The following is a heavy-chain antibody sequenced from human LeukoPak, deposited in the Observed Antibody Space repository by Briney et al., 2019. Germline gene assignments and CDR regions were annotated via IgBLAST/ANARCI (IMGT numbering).Heavy chain of an antibody. CDR3: AKSPKGYYYDSSGYSYFDY. D-gene: IGHD3-22*01. Sequence: GGSLRLSCAASGFTFSSYGMHWVRQAPGKGLEWVAVISYDGSNKHYADSVKGRFTISRDNSKNTLYLQMNSLRAEDTAVYYCAKSPKGYYYDSSGYSYFDYWGQGTLVTVSS. V-gene: IGHV3-30*18. J-gene: IGHJ4*02. CDR1: GFTFSSYG. CDR2: ISYDGSNK.